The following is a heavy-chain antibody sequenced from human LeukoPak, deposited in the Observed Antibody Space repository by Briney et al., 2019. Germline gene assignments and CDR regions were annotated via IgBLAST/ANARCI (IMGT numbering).Heavy chain of an antibody. D-gene: IGHD3-3*01. J-gene: IGHJ4*02. CDR1: GFTFGDYA. CDR3: TRARGRSALDY. Sequence: PGGSLRLSCTASGFTFGDYAMSWVRQAPGKGLEWVGFIRSKAYGGTTEYAASVKGRFTISRDDSKSIAYLQMNSLKTEDTAVYYCTRARGRSALDYWGQGTLVTVSS. V-gene: IGHV3-49*04. CDR2: IRSKAYGGTT.